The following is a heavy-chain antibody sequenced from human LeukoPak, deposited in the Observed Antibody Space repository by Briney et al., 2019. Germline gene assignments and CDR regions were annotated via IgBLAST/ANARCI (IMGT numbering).Heavy chain of an antibody. V-gene: IGHV4-39*01. J-gene: IGHJ4*02. D-gene: IGHD1-26*01. Sequence: SETLSLTCTVSGGSISSSSYYWGWIRQPPGKGLEWIGSIYYSGSTYYNPSLKSRVTISVDTSKNQFSLKLSSVTAADTAVYYCARGRWELPDRSGYYFDYWGQGTLVTVSS. CDR3: ARGRWELPDRSGYYFDY. CDR1: GGSISSSSYY. CDR2: IYYSGST.